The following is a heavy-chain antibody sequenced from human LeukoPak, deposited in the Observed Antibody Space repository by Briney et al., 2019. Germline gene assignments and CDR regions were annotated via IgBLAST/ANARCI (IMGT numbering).Heavy chain of an antibody. CDR2: ISAYNGNT. D-gene: IGHD3-3*01. V-gene: IGHV1-18*01. CDR3: ARGGPEYDFWSGYYSD. Sequence: ASVKVSCKASGYTFTSYGISWVRQAPGQGLEWMGWISAYNGNTYYAQKLQGRVTMTTDTSTSTAYMELRSLRSDDTAVYYCARGGPEYDFWSGYYSDWGQGTLVTVSS. J-gene: IGHJ4*02. CDR1: GYTFTSYG.